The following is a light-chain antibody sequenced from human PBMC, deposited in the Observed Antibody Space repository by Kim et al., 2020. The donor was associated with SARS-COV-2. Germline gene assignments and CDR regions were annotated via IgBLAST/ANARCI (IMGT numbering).Light chain of an antibody. CDR3: CSYAGSSRV. CDR2: RVS. J-gene: IGLJ3*02. V-gene: IGLV2-11*03. CDR1: NSDVGGYNY. Sequence: PGQSVAISCTGTNSDVGGYNYVSWYQQHPGKVPKLIIYRVSERPSGVPDRFSGSKSGNTASLTISGLRPEDEADYFCCSYAGSSRVFGGGTQLTVL.